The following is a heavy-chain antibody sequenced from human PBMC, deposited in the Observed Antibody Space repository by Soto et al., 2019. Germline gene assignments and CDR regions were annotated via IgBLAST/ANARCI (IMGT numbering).Heavy chain of an antibody. V-gene: IGHV3-30*18. D-gene: IGHD1-7*01. Sequence: GGSLRLSCAASGFTFSSYGMHWVRQAPGKGLEWVAVISYDGSNKYYADSVKGRFTISRDNSKNTLYLQMNSLRAEDTAVYYCAKASGTHHSGWFDPWGQGTLVTVSS. CDR3: AKASGTHHSGWFDP. J-gene: IGHJ5*02. CDR1: GFTFSSYG. CDR2: ISYDGSNK.